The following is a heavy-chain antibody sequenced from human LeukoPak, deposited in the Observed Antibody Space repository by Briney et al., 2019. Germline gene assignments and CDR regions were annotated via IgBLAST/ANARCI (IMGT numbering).Heavy chain of an antibody. D-gene: IGHD1-26*01. V-gene: IGHV3-11*01. CDR2: ISSSGSTI. CDR3: ARTSYLYWYFDL. Sequence: GGALRLSCAASGFTFSDYYMSWVREAPGKGLEWGSYISSSGSTIYYADSVKGRFTISRDNAKNSLYLQMNSLRAEDTAVYYCARTSYLYWYFDLWGRGPLVTVSS. CDR1: GFTFSDYY. J-gene: IGHJ2*01.